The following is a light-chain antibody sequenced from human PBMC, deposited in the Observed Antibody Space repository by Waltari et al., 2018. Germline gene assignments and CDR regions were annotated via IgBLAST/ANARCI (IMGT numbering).Light chain of an antibody. CDR3: TSYTSSNTWV. CDR1: SSDIGAYNY. V-gene: IGLV2-14*03. CDR2: DVT. Sequence: QSALTQPASVSESPGQSITISCTGTSSDIGAYNYAFWYQQHPGKAPKLMISDVTKRPAGVSNRCSGSKSGNTASLTISGLQAEDEADYYCTSYTSSNTWVFGGGTKLTVL. J-gene: IGLJ3*02.